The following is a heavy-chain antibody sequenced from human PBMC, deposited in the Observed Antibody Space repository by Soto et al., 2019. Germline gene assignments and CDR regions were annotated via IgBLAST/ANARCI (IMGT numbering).Heavy chain of an antibody. D-gene: IGHD3-10*01. V-gene: IGHV3-74*01. J-gene: IGHJ4*02. Sequence: EVQLVESGGGLVQPGGSLRLSCAASGFTFSRYWMHWVRQAPGKGLVWVSRINNGGSSTYYADSVKGRFTISRDNAKNTLSLQMTSLRAEDTAVYYCARDFGYWGQGTLVTVSS. CDR2: INNGGSST. CDR3: ARDFGY. CDR1: GFTFSRYW.